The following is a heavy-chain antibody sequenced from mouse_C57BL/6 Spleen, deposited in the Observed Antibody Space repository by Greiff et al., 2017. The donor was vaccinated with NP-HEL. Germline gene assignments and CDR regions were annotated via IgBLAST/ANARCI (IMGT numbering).Heavy chain of an antibody. CDR1: GFTFSSYA. Sequence: EVQLQESGGGLVKPGGSLKLSCAASGFTFSSYAMSWVRQTPEKRLEWVATISDGGSYTYYPDNVKGRFTISRDNAKNNLYLQMSHLKSEDTAMYYCARDLRSYFDYWGQGTTLTVSS. J-gene: IGHJ2*01. CDR3: ARDLRSYFDY. V-gene: IGHV5-4*01. CDR2: ISDGGSYT.